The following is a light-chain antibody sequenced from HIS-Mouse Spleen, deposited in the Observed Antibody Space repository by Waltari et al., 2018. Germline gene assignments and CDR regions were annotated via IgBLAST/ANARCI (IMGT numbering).Light chain of an antibody. CDR1: SSDVGGYNY. V-gene: IGLV2-14*01. CDR2: ELR. J-gene: IGLJ1*01. CDR3: SSYTSSSTPYV. Sequence: QSALTQPASVSGSPGQSITISCTGTSSDVGGYNYVSWYQQHPGKAPKLMIYELRNRPPGVANRFAVSKSGNTASLTISGIQAEDEADYYCSSYTSSSTPYVFGTGTKVTVL.